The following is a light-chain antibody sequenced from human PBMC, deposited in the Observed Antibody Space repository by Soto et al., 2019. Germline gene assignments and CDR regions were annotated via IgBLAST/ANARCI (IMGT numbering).Light chain of an antibody. CDR3: QTWGTDIHVV. V-gene: IGLV4-69*01. J-gene: IGLJ2*01. CDR1: SGHSNYA. Sequence: QPVLTQSPSASASLGASVKLTCTLSSGHSNYAIAWHQQQPEKGPRYLMKLNSDGSHIKGDGTPDRFSGSSSGAERYLTISSLQSEDEADYYCQTWGTDIHVVFGGGTKLTVL. CDR2: LNSDGSH.